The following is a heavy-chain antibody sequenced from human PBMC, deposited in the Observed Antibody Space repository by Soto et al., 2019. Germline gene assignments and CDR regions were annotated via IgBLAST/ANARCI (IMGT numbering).Heavy chain of an antibody. J-gene: IGHJ6*02. CDR3: ARVERIAALRYYYGMDV. CDR1: GGSISSSNW. CDR2: IYHSGST. D-gene: IGHD6-6*01. V-gene: IGHV4-4*02. Sequence: SETLSLTCAVSGGSISSSNWWSWVRQPPGKGLEWIGEIYHSGSTNYNPSLKSRVTISVDKSKNQFSLKLSSVTAADTAVYYCARVERIAALRYYYGMDVWGQGTTVTVSS.